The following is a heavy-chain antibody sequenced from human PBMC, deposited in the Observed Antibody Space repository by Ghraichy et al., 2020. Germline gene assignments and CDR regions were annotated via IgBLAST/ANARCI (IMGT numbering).Heavy chain of an antibody. D-gene: IGHD1/OR15-1a*01. CDR2: INPNNGGT. Sequence: ASVKVSCKTSGYTFTGYYIHWVRQAPGQGLEWMGRINPNNGGTAYAQQFQGRVRMTTDTSSSTAYMELSSLRSAERAVYFWAKWGGRQLGVLWNIFDNWGQGTLVTVSS. V-gene: IGHV1-2*06. CDR3: AKWGGRQLGVLWNIFDN. CDR1: GYTFTGYY. J-gene: IGHJ4*02.